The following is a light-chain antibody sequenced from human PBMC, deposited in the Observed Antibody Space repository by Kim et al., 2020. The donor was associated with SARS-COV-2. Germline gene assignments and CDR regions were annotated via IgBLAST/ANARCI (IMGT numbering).Light chain of an antibody. V-gene: IGKV3-15*01. J-gene: IGKJ1*01. Sequence: EIVMTQSPATLSVSPGERTTLSCRASQSVSSKLAWYQQKPGQAPRLLIYGASTRATGIPARFSGRGSGTEFTLTISSLQSEDFAVYYCRQYNIWPRTLGQGTKVDIK. CDR3: RQYNIWPRT. CDR2: GAS. CDR1: QSVSSK.